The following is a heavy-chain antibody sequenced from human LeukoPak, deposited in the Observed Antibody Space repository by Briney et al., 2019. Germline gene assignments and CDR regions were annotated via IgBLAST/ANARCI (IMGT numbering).Heavy chain of an antibody. J-gene: IGHJ4*02. CDR3: ASIGYSSGWYDY. CDR2: ISAYNGNT. V-gene: IGHV1-18*01. CDR1: GYTFTSYG. Sequence: ASVEVSCKASGYTFTSYGISWVRQAPGQGLEWVGWISAYNGNTNYAQKLQGRVTMTTDTSTSTAYMELRSLRSDDTAVYYCASIGYSSGWYDYWGQGTLVTVSS. D-gene: IGHD6-19*01.